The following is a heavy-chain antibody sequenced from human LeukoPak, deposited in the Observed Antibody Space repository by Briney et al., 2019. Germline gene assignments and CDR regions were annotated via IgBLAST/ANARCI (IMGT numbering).Heavy chain of an antibody. J-gene: IGHJ5*02. CDR2: IYYSGST. D-gene: IGHD3-10*01. CDR1: GGSISSYC. CDR3: ASRITMVRGVSGGWFDP. V-gene: IGHV4-59*12. Sequence: SETLSLTCTVSGGSISSYCWSWIRQPPGKGLEWIGYIYYSGSTNYNPSLKSRVTISVDTPKNQFSLKLSSVTAADTAVYYCASRITMVRGVSGGWFDPWGQGTLVTVSS.